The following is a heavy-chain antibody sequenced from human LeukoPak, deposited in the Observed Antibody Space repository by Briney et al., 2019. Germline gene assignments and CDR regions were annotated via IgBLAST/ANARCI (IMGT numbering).Heavy chain of an antibody. CDR2: ISDSGGRT. J-gene: IGHJ4*02. D-gene: IGHD3-22*01. CDR3: AKRGVVIRVILVGFHKEAYYFDS. V-gene: IGHV3-23*01. CDR1: GITLSNYG. Sequence: GGSLRLSRAVSGITLSNYGMSWVRQAPGKGLEWVAGISDSGGRTNYADSVKGRFTISRDNPKNTLHLQMNSLRAEDTAVYFCAKRGVVIRVILVGFHKEAYYFDSWGQGALVTVSS.